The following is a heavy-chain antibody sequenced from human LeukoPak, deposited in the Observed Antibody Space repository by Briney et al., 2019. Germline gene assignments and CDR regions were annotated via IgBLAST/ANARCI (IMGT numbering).Heavy chain of an antibody. CDR3: ATDRTYQIAGAGFDP. CDR1: GFTFSSSW. J-gene: IGHJ5*02. CDR2: INQDGSDK. Sequence: GGSLRLSCAASGFTFSSSWMSWVRQAPGKGLEWVANINQDGSDKYYVDSVKGRFTISRDNGKNSLFLQMTSLRNEDTAVYYRATDRTYQIAGAGFDPWGQGTPVIVSS. V-gene: IGHV3-7*01. D-gene: IGHD6-13*01.